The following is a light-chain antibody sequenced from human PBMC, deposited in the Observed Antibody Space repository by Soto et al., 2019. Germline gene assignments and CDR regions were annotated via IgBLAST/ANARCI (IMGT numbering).Light chain of an antibody. CDR1: QGIRSA. V-gene: IGKV1-13*02. CDR2: EAS. J-gene: IGKJ4*01. CDR3: QQFNSYPLT. Sequence: IQLTQSPSSLSASVGDRVTISCRASQGIRSALAWYQQKPGKVPNLLIYEASSLESGVPSRFSGSGSGTDFTLTISSLQPEDFATYYCQQFNSYPLTFGGGTKVEIK.